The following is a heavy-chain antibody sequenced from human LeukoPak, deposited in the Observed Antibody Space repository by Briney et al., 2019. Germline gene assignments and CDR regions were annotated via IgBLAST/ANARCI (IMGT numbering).Heavy chain of an antibody. D-gene: IGHD2-8*02. Sequence: GGSLRLSCAASGFTFSDYYISWIRQAPGKGLEWVSYISDSGTTIYYADSVKGRFTISRDNTKNSLYLQMNSLRAEDTAMYYCARTRGLYFFDYWGRGNLVTVSS. CDR3: ARTRGLYFFDY. CDR2: ISDSGTTI. CDR1: GFTFSDYY. J-gene: IGHJ4*02. V-gene: IGHV3-11*01.